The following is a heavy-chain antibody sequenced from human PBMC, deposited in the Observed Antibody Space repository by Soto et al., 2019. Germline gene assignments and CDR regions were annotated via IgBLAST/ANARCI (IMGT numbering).Heavy chain of an antibody. D-gene: IGHD6-6*01. CDR2: IWYDGSNK. Sequence: QVQLVESGGGVVQPGRSLRLSCAASGFTFSSYGMHWVRQAPGKGLEWVGVIWYDGSNKYYADAVKGRFTISRDNSKNPLYLQMNSLIAEDTAVYYCARGLEARPFGMDVWGQGTTVTVSS. CDR3: ARGLEARPFGMDV. V-gene: IGHV3-33*01. CDR1: GFTFSSYG. J-gene: IGHJ6*02.